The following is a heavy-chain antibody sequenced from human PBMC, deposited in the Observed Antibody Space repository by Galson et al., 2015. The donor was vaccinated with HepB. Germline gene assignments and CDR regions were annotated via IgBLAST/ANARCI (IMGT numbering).Heavy chain of an antibody. J-gene: IGHJ6*02. D-gene: IGHD3-3*01. V-gene: IGHV1-45*02. CDR3: ARGDFWSGSGGMDV. CDR1: GYTFTYRY. Sequence: SVKVSCKASGYTFTYRYLHWVRQAPGQALEWMGWITPFNGNTNYAQKFQDRVTITRDRSMSTAYMELSSLRSEDTAMYYCARGDFWSGSGGMDVWGQGTTVTVSS. CDR2: ITPFNGNT.